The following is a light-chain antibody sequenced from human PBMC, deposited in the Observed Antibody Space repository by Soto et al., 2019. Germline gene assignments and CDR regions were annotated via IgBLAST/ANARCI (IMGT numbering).Light chain of an antibody. J-gene: IGKJ4*01. Sequence: DIVLTQSPGTLSLSPWERATLSCRASQTLSPNYLAWCQQKPGHPPRLLIYGSSKRATGIPDRFSGSGSGTDFTLTISRLEPEDFGVYYCQQYESSLTFGGGTKVDIK. CDR1: QTLSPNY. CDR3: QQYESSLT. CDR2: GSS. V-gene: IGKV3-20*01.